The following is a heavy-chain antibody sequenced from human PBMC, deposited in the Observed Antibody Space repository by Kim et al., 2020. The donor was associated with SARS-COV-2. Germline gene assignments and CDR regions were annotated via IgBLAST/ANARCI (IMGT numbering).Heavy chain of an antibody. J-gene: IGHJ4*02. D-gene: IGHD2-21*02. V-gene: IGHV4-61*01. CDR2: IYYTGGT. CDR1: GGSVSSPSYY. Sequence: SETLSLTCNVSGGSVSSPSYYWIWIRQSPGKGLEWIGYIYYTGGTHSNPSLRSRLTMSVDTSKNQFSLKLTSVTAADTAVYYCVRGRYGDRSFGHWGQGTLVTVSS. CDR3: VRGRYGDRSFGH.